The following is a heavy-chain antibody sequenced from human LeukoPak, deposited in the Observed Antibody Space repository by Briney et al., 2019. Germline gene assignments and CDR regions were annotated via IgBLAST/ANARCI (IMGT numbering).Heavy chain of an antibody. D-gene: IGHD6-6*01. CDR1: GGSISSYY. V-gene: IGHV4-4*07. CDR3: ARVEYSSSSGLYWYFDL. Sequence: SETLSLTCTVSGGSISSYYWSWIRQPAGKGLEWIGRIYTSGSTNYNPPLKSRVTMSVDTSKNQFSLKLSSATAADTAVYYCARVEYSSSSGLYWYFDLWGRGTLVTVSS. J-gene: IGHJ2*01. CDR2: IYTSGST.